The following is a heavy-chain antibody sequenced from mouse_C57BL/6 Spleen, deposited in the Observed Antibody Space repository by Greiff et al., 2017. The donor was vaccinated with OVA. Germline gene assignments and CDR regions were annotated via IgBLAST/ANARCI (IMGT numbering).Heavy chain of an antibody. V-gene: IGHV1-42*01. J-gene: IGHJ4*01. Sequence: EVKLVESGPELVKPGASVKISCKASGYSFTGYYMNWVKQSPEKSLEWIGEINPSTGGTTYNQKFKAKATLTVDKSSSTAYMQLKSLTSEDAAVYYCARRDAMDYWGQGTSVTVSS. CDR2: INPSTGGT. CDR3: ARRDAMDY. CDR1: GYSFTGYY.